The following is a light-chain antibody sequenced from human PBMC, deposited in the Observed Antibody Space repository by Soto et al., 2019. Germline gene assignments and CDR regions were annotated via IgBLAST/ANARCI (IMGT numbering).Light chain of an antibody. V-gene: IGKV3-15*01. CDR1: QSVRSN. J-gene: IGKJ1*01. CDR3: QQYNDWPPT. CDR2: GAS. Sequence: SPGERATLSCRASQSVRSNLAWYQQKPGQAPRLLIYGASTRATGIPARFSGSGSGTEFTLSIGSLQSEDFAVYYCQQYNDWPPTFGQGTKVDIK.